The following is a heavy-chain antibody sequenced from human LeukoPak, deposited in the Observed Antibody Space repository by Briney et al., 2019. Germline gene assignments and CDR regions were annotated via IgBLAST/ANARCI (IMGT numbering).Heavy chain of an antibody. CDR3: AKDTITYYYDSSGYTDY. CDR1: GFTFDDYA. CDR2: ISGDGGST. V-gene: IGHV3-43*02. J-gene: IGHJ4*02. D-gene: IGHD3-22*01. Sequence: PGGSLRLSCAASGFTFDDYAMHWVRQAPGKGLERVSLISGDGGSTYYPDSVKGRFTISRDNSKNSLYLQMNSLRTEDTALYYCAKDTITYYYDSSGYTDYWGQGTLVTVSS.